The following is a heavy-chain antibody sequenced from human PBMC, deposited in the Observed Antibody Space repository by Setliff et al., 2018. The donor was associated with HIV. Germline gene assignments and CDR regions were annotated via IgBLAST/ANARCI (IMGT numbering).Heavy chain of an antibody. CDR3: ARRGLVGAPTSFGFDY. CDR1: GGSISTSSYY. CDR2: VHYSGST. Sequence: SETLSLTCNVSGGSISTSSYYWGWIRQPPGKGLEWIGSVHYSGSTSYNPSLRGRVTISVDTYKNQFSLKLSAVTAADTAVYYFARRGLVGAPTSFGFDYWGQGTLVTVSS. D-gene: IGHD1-26*01. J-gene: IGHJ4*02. V-gene: IGHV4-39*01.